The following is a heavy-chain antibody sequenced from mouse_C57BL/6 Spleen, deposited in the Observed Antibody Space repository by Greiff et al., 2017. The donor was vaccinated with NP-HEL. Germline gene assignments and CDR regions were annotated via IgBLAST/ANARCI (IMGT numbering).Heavy chain of an antibody. D-gene: IGHD2-4*01. CDR1: GYTFTDYY. J-gene: IGHJ4*01. Sequence: VQLQQSGPVLVKPGASVKMSCKASGYTFTDYYMNWVKQSHGKSLEWIGVINPYNGGTSYNQKFKGKATLTVDKSSSTAYMELNSLTSEDSAVYYCARYYDYDVDAMDYWGQGTSVTVSS. V-gene: IGHV1-19*01. CDR2: INPYNGGT. CDR3: ARYYDYDVDAMDY.